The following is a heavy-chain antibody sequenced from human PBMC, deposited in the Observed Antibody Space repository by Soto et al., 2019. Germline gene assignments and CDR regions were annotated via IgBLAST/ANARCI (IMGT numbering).Heavy chain of an antibody. CDR1: GYTFNSYG. D-gene: IGHD4-17*01. CDR3: TRRDRQADYGAKWYFDL. V-gene: IGHV1-18*01. J-gene: IGHJ2*01. Sequence: SVKVSCKGSGYTFNSYGISWVRQAPGQGLEWMGWISPYNGNTNSAPKLQGRVTMTTDTSTSTAYRELRSLRPDDTAVYYCTRRDRQADYGAKWYFDLWGRGTLVTVSS. CDR2: ISPYNGNT.